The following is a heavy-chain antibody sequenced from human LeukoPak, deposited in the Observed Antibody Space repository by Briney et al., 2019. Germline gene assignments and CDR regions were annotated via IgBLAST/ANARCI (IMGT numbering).Heavy chain of an antibody. CDR2: MNPNSGNT. V-gene: IGHV1-8*01. CDR3: AGTVAASSDDWFDP. J-gene: IGHJ5*02. D-gene: IGHD6-13*01. CDR1: GLTFSNYD. Sequence: ASVKVSCSASGLTFSNYDINWVRQATGQGLEWMGWMNPNSGNTGYAQKFQGRVSMTRDTSISTAYMELSSLRSDDTAVYYCAGTVAASSDDWFDPWGQGTLVIVSS.